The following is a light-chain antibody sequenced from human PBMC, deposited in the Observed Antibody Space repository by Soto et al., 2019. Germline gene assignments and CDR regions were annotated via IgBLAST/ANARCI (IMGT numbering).Light chain of an antibody. J-gene: IGLJ3*02. V-gene: IGLV2-14*01. Sequence: QSALTQPACVSGSPGQSITISCAGTSSDVGGYNYVSWYQQHPGKAPKLMIYDVSNRPSGVSNRFSGSKSGNTASLTISGLQAEDEADYYCSSYTSSSTLRVFGGGTKLTV. CDR3: SSYTSSSTLRV. CDR2: DVS. CDR1: SSDVGGYNY.